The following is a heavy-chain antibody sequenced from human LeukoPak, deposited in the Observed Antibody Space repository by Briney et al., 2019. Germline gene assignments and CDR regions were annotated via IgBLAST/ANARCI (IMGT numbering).Heavy chain of an antibody. V-gene: IGHV3-7*03. Sequence: GGSPRLSCVASGFHFPTFLMGWVRQASGKGLEWVANIRGDGIDKYYLDSVKGRFTISRDNSKNSLSLQMNSLRAEDTALYYCAKDGKNYFDYWGQGTLVTVSS. CDR2: IRGDGIDK. D-gene: IGHD1-26*01. CDR1: GFHFPTFL. J-gene: IGHJ4*02. CDR3: AKDGKNYFDY.